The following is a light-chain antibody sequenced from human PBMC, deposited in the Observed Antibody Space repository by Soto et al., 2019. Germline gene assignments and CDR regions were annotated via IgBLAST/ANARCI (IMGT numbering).Light chain of an antibody. J-gene: IGKJ2*01. CDR2: DAS. CDR3: QQYNSYPYT. Sequence: DIQMTQSPSTLSASVGDRVTITCRASQSISSWLAWYQQKPGKAPKLLIYDASSLESGVPSRFRGSGSVTEFTLTISSLQPDDFATYYCQQYNSYPYTFGQGTKLEIK. V-gene: IGKV1-5*01. CDR1: QSISSW.